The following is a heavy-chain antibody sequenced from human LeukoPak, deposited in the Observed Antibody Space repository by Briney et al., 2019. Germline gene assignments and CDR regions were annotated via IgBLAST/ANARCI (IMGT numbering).Heavy chain of an antibody. D-gene: IGHD6-19*01. CDR2: ISYDGSNK. V-gene: IGHV3-30-3*01. CDR1: GFSFSSYI. Sequence: GGSLRLSCAASGFSFSSYIMHWVRQAPGKGLEWVAFISYDGSNKYYADSVKGRFTISRDNSENTLYLQMNSLRAEDTAVYYCARGPNWLQSIAVAGTFDFRGQGTLVTVSS. CDR3: ARGPNWLQSIAVAGTFDF. J-gene: IGHJ4*02.